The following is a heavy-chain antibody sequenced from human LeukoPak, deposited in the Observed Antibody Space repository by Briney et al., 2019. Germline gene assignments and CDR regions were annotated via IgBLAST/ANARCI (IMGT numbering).Heavy chain of an antibody. J-gene: IGHJ6*02. CDR1: GFTFTSSA. D-gene: IGHD2-15*01. Sequence: ASVKVSCKASGFTFTSSAVQWVRQARGQRLEWIGWIVVGSGNTNYAQKFQVRVTITRDMSTSTAYMELSSLRSEDTAVYYCAADPRRWYYYGMDVWGQGTTVTVSS. V-gene: IGHV1-58*01. CDR2: IVVGSGNT. CDR3: AADPRRWYYYGMDV.